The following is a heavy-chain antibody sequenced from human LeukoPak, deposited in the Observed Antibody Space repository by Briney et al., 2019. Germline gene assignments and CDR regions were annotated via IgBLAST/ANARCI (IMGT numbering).Heavy chain of an antibody. V-gene: IGHV3-69-1*01. CDR1: GFTFSSYA. CDR3: GREDCNNVRCYGASDA. D-gene: IGHD2-2*01. CDR2: ISSNNNI. Sequence: GGSLRLSWVGPGFTFSSYAMNWVRQAPGKGLEWVSSISSNNNIYYADSVKGRFTISRDNAKNSLSLHMNSLRGEDTAVYYCGREDCNNVRCYGASDAWGQGTLVTVSS. J-gene: IGHJ5*02.